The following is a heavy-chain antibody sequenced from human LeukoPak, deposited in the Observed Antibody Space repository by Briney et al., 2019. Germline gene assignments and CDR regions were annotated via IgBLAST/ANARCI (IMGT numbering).Heavy chain of an antibody. CDR2: IIGSGGIT. CDR3: AKGVVAVAGAEYYFDY. V-gene: IGHV3-23*01. Sequence: GGSLRLSCAASGFTFSSYAMSWVRQAPGKGLEWVSAIIGSGGITYYADSVKGRFTISRDNSKNTLYLQMNSLRAEDTAVYYCAKGVVAVAGAEYYFDYWGQGTLVTVSS. CDR1: GFTFSSYA. J-gene: IGHJ4*02. D-gene: IGHD6-19*01.